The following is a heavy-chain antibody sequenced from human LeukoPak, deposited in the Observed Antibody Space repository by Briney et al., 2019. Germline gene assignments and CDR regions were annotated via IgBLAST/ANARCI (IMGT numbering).Heavy chain of an antibody. Sequence: PSETLSLTCTVSGGSISSYYWSWIRQPAGKGLEWIGRIYTSGSTNYNPSLKSRVTISVDKSKNQFSLKLSSVTAADTAVYYCARVTNYYDSSGYPYYYYYYMDVWGKGTTVTVSS. CDR1: GGSISSYY. CDR3: ARVTNYYDSSGYPYYYYYYMDV. CDR2: IYTSGST. V-gene: IGHV4-4*07. J-gene: IGHJ6*03. D-gene: IGHD3-22*01.